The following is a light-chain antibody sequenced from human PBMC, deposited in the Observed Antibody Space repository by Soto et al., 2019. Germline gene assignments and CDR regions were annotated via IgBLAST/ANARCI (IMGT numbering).Light chain of an antibody. V-gene: IGLV2-14*01. CDR1: SSDIGGYNY. J-gene: IGLJ1*01. Sequence: QSVLTQPASVSGSPGQSIAISCTGTSSDIGGYNYASWFQQHPGRAPRVLISEVSNRPSGVSHRFSGSKAGITASLTISGLQAEDEADYYCSSFRSGGTFVFGTGTKVTVL. CDR3: SSFRSGGTFV. CDR2: EVS.